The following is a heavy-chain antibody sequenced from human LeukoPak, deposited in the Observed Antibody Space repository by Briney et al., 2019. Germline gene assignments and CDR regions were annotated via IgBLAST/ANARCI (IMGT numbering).Heavy chain of an antibody. J-gene: IGHJ4*02. CDR2: INHSGST. Sequence: SQTLSLTCTVSRGSISSGGYYWSWIRQPPGKGLEWIGEINHSGSTNYNPSLKSRVTISVDTSKNQFSLKLSSVTAADTAVYYCASRDTATGLDWGQGTLVTVSS. CDR1: RGSISSGGYY. CDR3: ASRDTATGLD. D-gene: IGHD5-18*01. V-gene: IGHV4-30-2*01.